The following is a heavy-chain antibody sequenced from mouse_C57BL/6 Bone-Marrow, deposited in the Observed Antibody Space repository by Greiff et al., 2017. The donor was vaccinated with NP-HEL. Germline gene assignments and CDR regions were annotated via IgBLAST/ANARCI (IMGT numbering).Heavy chain of an antibody. V-gene: IGHV5-6*01. Sequence: EVKLVESGGDLVKPGGSLKLSCAASGFTFSSYGMSWVRQTPDKRLEWVATISSGGSYTYYPDSVKGRFTISSDNAKNTLYLQMSSLKSEDTAMYYCGRHDGSDYFDYWGQGTTLTVSS. CDR3: GRHDGSDYFDY. J-gene: IGHJ2*01. D-gene: IGHD2-3*01. CDR1: GFTFSSYG. CDR2: ISSGGSYT.